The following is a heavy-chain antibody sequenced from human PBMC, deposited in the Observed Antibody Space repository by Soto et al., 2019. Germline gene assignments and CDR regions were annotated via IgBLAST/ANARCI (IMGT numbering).Heavy chain of an antibody. CDR1: GGTFSSYA. J-gene: IGHJ6*02. CDR2: IIPIFGTA. CDR3: AREGHYDSSGYYYYYYGMDV. Sequence: SVKVSCKASGGTFSSYAISWVRQAPGQGLEWMGGIIPIFGTANYAQKFQGRVTITADKSTSTAYMELSSLRSEDTAVYYCAREGHYDSSGYYYYYYGMDVWGQGTTVTVSS. D-gene: IGHD3-22*01. V-gene: IGHV1-69*06.